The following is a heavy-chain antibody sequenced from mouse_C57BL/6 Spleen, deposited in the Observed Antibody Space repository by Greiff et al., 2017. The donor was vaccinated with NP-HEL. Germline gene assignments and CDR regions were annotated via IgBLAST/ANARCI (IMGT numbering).Heavy chain of an antibody. V-gene: IGHV5-4*01. J-gene: IGHJ2*01. Sequence: EVKLVESGGGLVKPGGSLKLSCAASGFTFSSYAMSWVRQTPEKRLEWVATISDGGSYTYYPDNVKGRLTISSDNAKNNLYLQMSHLKSEDTAMYYCARERLLLRSPYYFDYWGQGTTLTVSS. CDR1: GFTFSSYA. CDR2: ISDGGSYT. CDR3: ARERLLLRSPYYFDY. D-gene: IGHD1-1*01.